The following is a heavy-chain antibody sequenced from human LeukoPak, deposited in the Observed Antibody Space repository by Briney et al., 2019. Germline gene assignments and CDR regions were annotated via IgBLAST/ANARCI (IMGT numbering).Heavy chain of an antibody. CDR3: ARVTTGGYYNC. V-gene: IGHV4-61*02. CDR1: GDSISSGNYY. CDR2: IYSTGST. J-gene: IGHJ4*02. D-gene: IGHD3-22*01. Sequence: SQTLSLTCSVSGDSISSGNYYWTWIRQPAGKGLEWIGRIYSTGSTNYNPSLKSRVTISVDTSKNQFSLRLSSVTAADTAVYYCARVTTGGYYNCWGQGTLVSVS.